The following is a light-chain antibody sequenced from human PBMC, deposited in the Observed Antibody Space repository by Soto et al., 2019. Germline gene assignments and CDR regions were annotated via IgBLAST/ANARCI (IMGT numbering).Light chain of an antibody. J-gene: IGKJ5*01. CDR3: QQYNNWPIT. CDR2: GAS. V-gene: IGKV3-15*01. Sequence: ETLMTQSPATLSVSPGERATLSCRASQSVSDYLAWYQQRPGQAPRLLIFGASTRATGFPARFSGSGSGTEFTLTISSLQSEDFAVYYCQQYNNWPITFGPGTRLEIK. CDR1: QSVSDY.